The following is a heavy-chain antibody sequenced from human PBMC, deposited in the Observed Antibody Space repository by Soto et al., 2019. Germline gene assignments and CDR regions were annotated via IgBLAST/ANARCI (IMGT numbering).Heavy chain of an antibody. V-gene: IGHV4-30-4*01. D-gene: IGHD2-2*01. CDR1: GASISSSGDYS. J-gene: IGHJ5*02. CDR3: ARLFCSSNTCYWGSNWFDP. CDR2: IYYSGST. Sequence: PSETLSLTCSVSGASISSSGDYSWSWIRQPPGKGLEWIGSIYYSGSTYYNPSLKSRVTISVDTSKNQFSLKLSSVTAADTAVYYCARLFCSSNTCYWGSNWFDPWGQVTPVTVSS.